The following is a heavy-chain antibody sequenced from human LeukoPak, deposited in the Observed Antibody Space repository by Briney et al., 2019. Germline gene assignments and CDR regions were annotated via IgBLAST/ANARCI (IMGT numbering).Heavy chain of an antibody. CDR3: ARQGILTGYYLVGY. J-gene: IGHJ4*02. D-gene: IGHD3-9*01. CDR2: IYYSGST. CDR1: GGSISSSSYY. V-gene: IGHV4-39*01. Sequence: SETLSLTCTVSGGSISSSSYYWGWIRQPPGKGLEWIGSIYYSGSTYYNPSLKSRVTISVDTSKNQFSLKLSSVTAADTAVYYCARQGILTGYYLVGYWGQGTLVTVSS.